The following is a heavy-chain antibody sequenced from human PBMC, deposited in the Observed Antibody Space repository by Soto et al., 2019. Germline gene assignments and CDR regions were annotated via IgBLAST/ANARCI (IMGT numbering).Heavy chain of an antibody. J-gene: IGHJ6*03. CDR3: ASRGYGSRWPNVYMDV. Sequence: EAQLVESGGGLVQPGGSLRLSCAASGFTFSNYEMHWVRQAPGKGLEYVSGISNNGAHTDYAKSVKGRFTISRDNSENTLYLQMGILRAEAMALYYCASRGYGSRWPNVYMDVWGKGSTVTVCS. CDR1: GFTFSNYE. V-gene: IGHV3-64*01. CDR2: ISNNGAHT. D-gene: IGHD6-13*01.